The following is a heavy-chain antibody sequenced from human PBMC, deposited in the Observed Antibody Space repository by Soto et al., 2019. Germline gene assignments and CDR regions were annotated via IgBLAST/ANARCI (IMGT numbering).Heavy chain of an antibody. Sequence: GGSLRLSCAASGFSSSSYAINWVRQAPGKGLEWISFISHRGTTIYYADSVKGRFTISRHTARNSLSLEMNSLRDDDTAVYYCARLGFCTDINCNHYFYSYAMDVWGQGTTVTVSS. CDR3: ARLGFCTDINCNHYFYSYAMDV. CDR2: ISHRGTTI. CDR1: GFSSSSYA. J-gene: IGHJ6*02. V-gene: IGHV3-48*02. D-gene: IGHD2-8*02.